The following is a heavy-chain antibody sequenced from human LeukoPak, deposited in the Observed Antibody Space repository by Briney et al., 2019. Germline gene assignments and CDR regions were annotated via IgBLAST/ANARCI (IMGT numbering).Heavy chain of an antibody. V-gene: IGHV4-59*08. CDR1: GGSISSYY. D-gene: IGHD1-26*01. CDR2: IYYSGST. CDR3: AGSGSWGVNWFDP. Sequence: PSETLSLTCTVSGGSISSYYWSWIRQPPGQGLEWIGYIYYSGSTNYNPSLKSRVTISVDTSKNQFSLKLSSVTAADTAVYYCAGSGSWGVNWFDPWGQGTLVTVSS. J-gene: IGHJ5*02.